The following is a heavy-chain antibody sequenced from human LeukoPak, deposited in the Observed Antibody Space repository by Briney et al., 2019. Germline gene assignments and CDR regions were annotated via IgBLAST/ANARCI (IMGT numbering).Heavy chain of an antibody. J-gene: IGHJ3*02. V-gene: IGHV3-53*01. CDR1: GFSFSSNF. D-gene: IGHD1-26*01. CDR3: ARGRRWDLLVSLIDASDI. Sequence: GGSLRLSCAASGFSFSSNFMSWVRQAPGKGLEWVSVIFSGGSTYYADSVKGRFTISGDNSKNTLYLQMNSLRAEDTAVYFCARGRRWDLLVSLIDASDIWGQGTMVTVSS. CDR2: IFSGGST.